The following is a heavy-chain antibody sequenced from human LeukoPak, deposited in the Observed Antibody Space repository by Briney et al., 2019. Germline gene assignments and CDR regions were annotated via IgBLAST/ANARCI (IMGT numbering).Heavy chain of an antibody. V-gene: IGHV1-69*13. CDR2: IIPIFGTA. D-gene: IGHD5-12*01. CDR1: GGTFSSYA. Sequence: GASVKVSCKASGGTFSSYAISWVRQAPGQGLEWMGGIIPIFGTANYAQKFQGRVTITADESTSTAYMELSSLRSEDTAVYYCARDKAGHSGYDYHYYGMDVWGQGTTVTVSS. CDR3: ARDKAGHSGYDYHYYGMDV. J-gene: IGHJ6*02.